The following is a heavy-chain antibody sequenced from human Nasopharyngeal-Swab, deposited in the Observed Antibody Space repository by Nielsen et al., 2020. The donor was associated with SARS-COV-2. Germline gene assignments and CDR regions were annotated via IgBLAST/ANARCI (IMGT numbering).Heavy chain of an antibody. D-gene: IGHD2-21*02. CDR3: AQTYCGGDCYS. Sequence: GSLRLSCAVSGYSISSGYYWGWIRQPPGKGLEWIGSIYHSGSTYYNPSLKSRVTISVDTSKNQFSLKLSSVTAADTAVYYCAQTYCGGDCYSWGQGTLVTVSS. CDR1: GYSISSGYY. J-gene: IGHJ4*02. V-gene: IGHV4-38-2*01. CDR2: IYHSGST.